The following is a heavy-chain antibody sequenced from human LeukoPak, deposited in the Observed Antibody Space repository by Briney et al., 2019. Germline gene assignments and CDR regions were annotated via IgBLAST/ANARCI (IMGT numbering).Heavy chain of an antibody. CDR3: VRRGVGAAIDY. D-gene: IGHD2-15*01. Sequence: GESLKISCKGSGYSFATHWIGWVRQMPGKGLEWMGIIYPADSDAGYSPSFQGQVSISADKSSSTAYVQWSSLRASDNAIYYCVRRGVGAAIDYWGQGTLVTVSS. CDR1: GYSFATHW. J-gene: IGHJ4*02. V-gene: IGHV5-51*01. CDR2: IYPADSDA.